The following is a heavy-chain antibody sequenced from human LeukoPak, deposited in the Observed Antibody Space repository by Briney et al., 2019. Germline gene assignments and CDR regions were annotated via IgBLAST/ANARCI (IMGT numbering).Heavy chain of an antibody. Sequence: GGSLRLSCAASGFTFRDYHLSWFRQAPGKGLELVGFTRSTAYGCTTEYAASVRGRFSISRDDSKSIGYLQMNNLRTEDTAIYYCTKDYGYNGYVGAFDAWGRGTMVTVS. V-gene: IGHV3-49*03. D-gene: IGHD5-12*01. CDR2: TRSTAYGCTT. CDR1: GFTFRDYH. J-gene: IGHJ3*01. CDR3: TKDYGYNGYVGAFDA.